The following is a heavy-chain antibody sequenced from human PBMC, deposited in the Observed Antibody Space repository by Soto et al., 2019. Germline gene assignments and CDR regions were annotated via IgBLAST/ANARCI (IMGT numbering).Heavy chain of an antibody. CDR1: GYTFTSYA. CDR2: INAGNGNT. D-gene: IGHD3-10*01. J-gene: IGHJ5*02. V-gene: IGHV1-3*01. CDR3: ARAPRITMVRGVISNWFDP. Sequence: ASVKVSCKASGYTFTSYAMHWVRQAPGQRLEWMGWINAGNGNTKYSQKFQGRVTITRDTSASTAYMELSSLRSEDTAVYYCARAPRITMVRGVISNWFDPWGQGTLVTVS.